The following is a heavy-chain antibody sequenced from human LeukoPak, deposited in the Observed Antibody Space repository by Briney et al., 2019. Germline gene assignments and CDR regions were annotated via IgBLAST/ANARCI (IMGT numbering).Heavy chain of an antibody. Sequence: PGGSLRLSSAASGFTVSSNYMTWVRQAPGKGLEWVSVIYISGSTYYADSVRGRFTISRDNSKNTVYLQMNSLRVEDTAVYYCARGLYGMDVWGQGTTVTVSS. J-gene: IGHJ6*02. CDR2: IYISGST. V-gene: IGHV3-53*01. CDR3: ARGLYGMDV. CDR1: GFTVSSNY.